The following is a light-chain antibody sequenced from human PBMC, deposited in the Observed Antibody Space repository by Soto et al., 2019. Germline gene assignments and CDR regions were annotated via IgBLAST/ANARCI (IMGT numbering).Light chain of an antibody. CDR1: HNMRSR. CDR2: AAS. J-gene: IGKJ1*01. Sequence: DFQVTQSPSTLSASVGDRVTITCRASHNMRSRLAFFQQTPGKDTTLLIYAASSLQSGVPPRFSGSGSGTEFTLTITSLRPADFATYYCQQTYSILWTFGQGTQVDI. CDR3: QQTYSILWT. V-gene: IGKV1-39*01.